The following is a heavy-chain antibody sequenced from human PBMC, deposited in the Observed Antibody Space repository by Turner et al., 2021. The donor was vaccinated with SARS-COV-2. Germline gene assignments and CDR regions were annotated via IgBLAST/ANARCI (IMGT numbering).Heavy chain of an antibody. CDR1: GFTLSNCW. Sequence: EVQLLESGGGLVQPGGSLKLTCAASGFTLSNCWMHWVRQAPGKGLVWVSRINTDGLTRRYADSVKGRFTISRDNAKNTVYLQMNSLGVEDTAVYYCARVDRGSSYGKFDSWGQGTLVAVSS. CDR3: ARVDRGSSYGKFDS. V-gene: IGHV3-74*02. D-gene: IGHD5-18*01. J-gene: IGHJ4*02. CDR2: INTDGLTR.